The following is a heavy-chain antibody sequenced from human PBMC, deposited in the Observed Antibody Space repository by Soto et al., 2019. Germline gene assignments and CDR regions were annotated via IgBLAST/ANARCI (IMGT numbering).Heavy chain of an antibody. Sequence: EVQRLESGGGLVQAGGYLRLSCAASGFTFSSYAMSGVRQAPGSGRERVSAMSGETSGTYYADSVKGRFTISRDNPMNTLYLEMNSMRAADTAVYFWANFNLYGSRWYENWGQGTLVTVSS. V-gene: IGHV3-23*01. CDR1: GFTFSSYA. CDR2: MSGETSGT. D-gene: IGHD6-19*01. J-gene: IGHJ4*02. CDR3: ANFNLYGSRWYEN.